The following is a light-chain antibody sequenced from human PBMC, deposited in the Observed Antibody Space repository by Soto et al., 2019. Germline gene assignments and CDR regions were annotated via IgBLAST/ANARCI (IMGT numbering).Light chain of an antibody. CDR1: SSNIENYY. CDR2: DNN. V-gene: IGLV1-51*01. J-gene: IGLJ1*01. CDR3: GTYDSSLRDGV. Sequence: QSVLTQPPSVSAAPGQKVTISCSGSSSNIENYYVSWYQQLPGTAPKLLIYDNNKRPSGIPDRFSGSKSGTSATLDITGLQTGDEADYNCGTYDSSLRDGVFGTGTKVTVL.